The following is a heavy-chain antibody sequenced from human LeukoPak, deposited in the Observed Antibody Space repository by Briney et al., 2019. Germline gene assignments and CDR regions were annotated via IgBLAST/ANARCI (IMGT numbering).Heavy chain of an antibody. J-gene: IGHJ5*02. CDR1: GFTFSSYW. CDR2: ISTDGSST. Sequence: GGSLPLSCAASGFTFSSYWMHWVRQGPGKGLVWVSRISTDGSSTDYADSVKGRFTISRENAKNTLYLQMNSLRAEDTAVYYCARTRTVPIAWGFDTWGQGDLFTVSS. V-gene: IGHV3-74*01. CDR3: ARTRTVPIAWGFDT. D-gene: IGHD3-16*01.